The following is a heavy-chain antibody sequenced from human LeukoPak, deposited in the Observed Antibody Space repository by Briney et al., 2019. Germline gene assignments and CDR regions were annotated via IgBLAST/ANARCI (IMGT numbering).Heavy chain of an antibody. CDR3: ARLPGTNWMGEYYFDY. CDR2: IYYSRTT. Sequence: SETLSLTCTVSGGSISSSSYYWGWIRQPPGKGLEWIGSIYYSRTTYYNPSLKSRVTISVDTSNNQFSLKLSSVTAADTAVYYCARLPGTNWMGEYYFDYWGQGTLVTVSS. J-gene: IGHJ4*02. V-gene: IGHV4-39*01. D-gene: IGHD3-16*01. CDR1: GGSISSSSYY.